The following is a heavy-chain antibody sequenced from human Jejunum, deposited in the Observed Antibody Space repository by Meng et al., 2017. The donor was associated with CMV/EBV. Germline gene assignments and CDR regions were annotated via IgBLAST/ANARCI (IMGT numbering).Heavy chain of an antibody. Sequence: ISWGRQAPGQGPEWMGGIIPMFATAKYSQKFQGRVTITADESTSTAYMEVSSLRPEDTAVYYCAKDIRGSGLFDHYYGLDVWGQGTTVTVSS. CDR3: AKDIRGSGLFDHYYGLDV. J-gene: IGHJ6*02. V-gene: IGHV1-69*01. D-gene: IGHD3-3*01. CDR2: IIPMFATA.